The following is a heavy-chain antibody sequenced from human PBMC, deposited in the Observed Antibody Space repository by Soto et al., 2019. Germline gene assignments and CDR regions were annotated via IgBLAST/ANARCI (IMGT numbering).Heavy chain of an antibody. CDR3: AKMGGSEYELLGPDAFDI. Sequence: ESPKISCAASGFTFNNHAMSWIRQAPGKGLEWVSTNSASGGSTYYAGSVKGRFTISRDNSKNTVYLQMKSLRVEDTAVYYCAKMGGSEYELLGPDAFDIWGQGTMVTVSS. D-gene: IGHD2-2*01. J-gene: IGHJ3*02. CDR2: NSASGGST. CDR1: GFTFNNHA. V-gene: IGHV3-23*01.